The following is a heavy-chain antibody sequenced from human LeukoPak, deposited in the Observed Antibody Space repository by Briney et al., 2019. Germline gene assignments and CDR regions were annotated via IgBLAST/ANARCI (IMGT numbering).Heavy chain of an antibody. CDR1: GGSISSYY. Sequence: SETLSLTCTVSGGSISSYYWSWIRQPPGKGLEWIGYIYYSGYTNYIPSLKSRVTISLDTSKNQFSLSLSSVTAADTAVYYCARVGSGSYQRASVDVWGKGTTVTVSS. J-gene: IGHJ6*04. D-gene: IGHD3-10*01. V-gene: IGHV4-59*01. CDR3: ARVGSGSYQRASVDV. CDR2: IYYSGYT.